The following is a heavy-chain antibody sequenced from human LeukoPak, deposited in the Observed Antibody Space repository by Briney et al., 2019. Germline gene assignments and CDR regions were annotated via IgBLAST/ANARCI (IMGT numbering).Heavy chain of an antibody. Sequence: QAWGSLRLSCAASGFTFSTYGMSWVRQAPGKGLEYVSAFSSGGSSTFYADSVKGRFTISRDNSKNMLYLQMSSLRADDTAVYYCVKTLKYYGSGRGLFDSWGQGILVTVSS. CDR2: FSSGGSST. CDR1: GFTFSTYG. V-gene: IGHV3-64D*06. CDR3: VKTLKYYGSGRGLFDS. D-gene: IGHD3-10*01. J-gene: IGHJ4*02.